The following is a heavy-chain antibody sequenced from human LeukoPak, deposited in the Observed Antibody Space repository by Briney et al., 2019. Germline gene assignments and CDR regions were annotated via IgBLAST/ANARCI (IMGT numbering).Heavy chain of an antibody. J-gene: IGHJ4*02. Sequence: SETLSLTCAVYGGSFSGYYWSWIRQPPGKGLEWIGEINHSGSTNYNPSLKSRVTISVDTSKNQFSLKLSSVTAADTAVYYCARHPIVGAPFDYWGQGTLVTVSS. CDR3: ARHPIVGAPFDY. CDR2: INHSGST. D-gene: IGHD1-26*01. V-gene: IGHV4-34*01. CDR1: GGSFSGYY.